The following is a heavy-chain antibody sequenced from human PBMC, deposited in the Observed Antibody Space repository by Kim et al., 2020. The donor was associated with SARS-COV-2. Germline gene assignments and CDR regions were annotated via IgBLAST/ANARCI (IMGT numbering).Heavy chain of an antibody. V-gene: IGHV1-69*01. CDR3: ARGKVAAGTLNYFDY. Sequence: QKFQGRVTITADESTSTADMELSSLRSEDTAVYYCARGKVAAGTLNYFDYWGQGTLVTVSS. D-gene: IGHD6-13*01. J-gene: IGHJ4*02.